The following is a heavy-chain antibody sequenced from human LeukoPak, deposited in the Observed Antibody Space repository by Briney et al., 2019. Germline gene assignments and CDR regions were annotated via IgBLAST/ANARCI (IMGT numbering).Heavy chain of an antibody. Sequence: GGSLRLSCAASGFTFSSYEMNWVRQAPGKGLEWVSYISSSGSTIYYADSVKGRFTISRDNAKNSLYLQMNSLRAEDTAVYYCARGIAAAGTWLVRAFDIWGQGTMVTVSS. CDR1: GFTFSSYE. CDR3: ARGIAAAGTWLVRAFDI. V-gene: IGHV3-48*03. D-gene: IGHD6-13*01. CDR2: ISSSGSTI. J-gene: IGHJ3*02.